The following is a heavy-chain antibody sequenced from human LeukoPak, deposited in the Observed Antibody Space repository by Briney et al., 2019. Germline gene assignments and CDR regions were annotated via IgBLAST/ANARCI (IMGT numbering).Heavy chain of an antibody. J-gene: IGHJ4*02. CDR1: GFTFSSDA. Sequence: GGSLRFSCAASGFTFSSDAMTWVRQAPGKGLEWVSGISAFSTTYYADSVKGRFTISRDNSRNTLYLQMNSLRAEDTAVYYCAKHRTYYYGSGSYLYFDYWGQGTLVTVSS. CDR2: ISAFSTT. CDR3: AKHRTYYYGSGSYLYFDY. D-gene: IGHD3-10*01. V-gene: IGHV3-23*01.